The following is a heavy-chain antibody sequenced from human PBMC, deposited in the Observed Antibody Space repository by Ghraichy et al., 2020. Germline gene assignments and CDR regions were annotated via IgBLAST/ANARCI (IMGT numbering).Heavy chain of an antibody. CDR3: ARAWGEGGYYDSSFYYFDY. V-gene: IGHV4-61*01. CDR1: GGSVSSGSYY. CDR2: IYYSGST. D-gene: IGHD3-22*01. Sequence: SETLSLTCTVSGGSVSSGSYYWSWIRQPPGKGLEWIGYIYYSGSTNYNPSLKSRVTISVDTSKNQFSLKLSSVTAADTAVYYCARAWGEGGYYDSSFYYFDYWGQGTLVTVSS. J-gene: IGHJ4*02.